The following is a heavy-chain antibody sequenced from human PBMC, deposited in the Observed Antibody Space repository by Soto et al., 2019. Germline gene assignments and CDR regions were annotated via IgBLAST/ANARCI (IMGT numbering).Heavy chain of an antibody. V-gene: IGHV3-13*01. CDR1: GFTFSSYD. J-gene: IGHJ6*02. CDR2: IGTAGDT. CDR3: ARVLRSYYDFWSGSRPYYYYYGMDV. D-gene: IGHD3-3*01. Sequence: GGSLRLSCAASGFTFSSYDMHWVRQATGKGLEWVSAIGTAGDTYYPGSVKGRFTISRENAKNSLYLQMNSLRAEDTAVYYCARVLRSYYDFWSGSRPYYYYYGMDVWGQGTTVTVSS.